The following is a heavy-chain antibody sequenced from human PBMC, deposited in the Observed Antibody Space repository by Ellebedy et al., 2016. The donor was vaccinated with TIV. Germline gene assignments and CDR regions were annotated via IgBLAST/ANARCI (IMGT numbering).Heavy chain of an antibody. Sequence: ASVKVSCKASGYTFTYRYLHWVRQAPGHALEWIGWITPFNGNTNYAQKFQDRVTITRDRSTRTVYMELSSLRSADTAVYYCSREMSEVVIDRGGMDVWGQGTTVTVSS. V-gene: IGHV1-45*02. D-gene: IGHD3-22*01. CDR1: GYTFTYRY. CDR3: SREMSEVVIDRGGMDV. CDR2: ITPFNGNT. J-gene: IGHJ6*02.